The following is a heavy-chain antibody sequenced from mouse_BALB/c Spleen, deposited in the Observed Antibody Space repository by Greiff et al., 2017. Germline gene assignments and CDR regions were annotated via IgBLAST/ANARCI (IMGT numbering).Heavy chain of an antibody. J-gene: IGHJ3*01. D-gene: IGHD2-4*01. CDR2: INPSTGYT. Sequence: QVQLQQSGAELAKPGASVKMSCKASGYTFTSYWMHWVKQRPGQGLEWIGYINPSTGYTEYNEKFKSKATLTVDKSSSTAYMQLSSLTSEDSAVYYCARMITSPWFAYWGQGTLVTVSA. V-gene: IGHV1-7*01. CDR3: ARMITSPWFAY. CDR1: GYTFTSYW.